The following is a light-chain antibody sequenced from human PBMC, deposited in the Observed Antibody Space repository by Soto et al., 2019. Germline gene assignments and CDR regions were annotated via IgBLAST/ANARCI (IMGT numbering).Light chain of an antibody. CDR2: GAS. J-gene: IGKJ1*01. V-gene: IGKV3-20*01. CDR3: QQYGSSSWT. CDR1: QSINSSY. Sequence: EIVLTQSPGTLSLSPGKRATLSCRASQSINSSYLAWYQQRPGQAPRLLIYGASSRATGIPDRFSGSGSGTEFTLTISRLGPEDFAVYYCQQYGSSSWTFGQGTKVDIK.